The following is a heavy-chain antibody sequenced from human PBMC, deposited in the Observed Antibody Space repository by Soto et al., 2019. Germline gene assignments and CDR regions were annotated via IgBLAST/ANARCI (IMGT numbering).Heavy chain of an antibody. J-gene: IGHJ6*02. CDR3: AREKSYGMDV. V-gene: IGHV1-8*01. Sequence: QVQLVQSGAEVKKPGASVKVSCKASGYTFTSYDINWVRQATGQGLEWMGWMNTNSGNTGYAQKFHGRVTMNRNTSISTAYMELSSLRSEYTAVYYWAREKSYGMDVWGQGTTVNVSS. CDR2: MNTNSGNT. CDR1: GYTFTSYD.